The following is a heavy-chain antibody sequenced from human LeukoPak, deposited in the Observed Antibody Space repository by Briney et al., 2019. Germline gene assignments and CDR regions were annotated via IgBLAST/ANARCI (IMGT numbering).Heavy chain of an antibody. CDR2: ISSTKTYI. D-gene: IGHD5-24*01. CDR3: ARGRDGYPGGY. J-gene: IGHJ4*02. CDR1: GVTFSGYT. Sequence: RGTPRLDCSVSGVTFSGYTMHWGRQASGKGFQWVSSISSTKTYIYYADSVKGRFTISRDNAKNSLYLQMNSLRAEDTAMYYCARGRDGYPGGYWGQGTLVTVSS. V-gene: IGHV3-21*01.